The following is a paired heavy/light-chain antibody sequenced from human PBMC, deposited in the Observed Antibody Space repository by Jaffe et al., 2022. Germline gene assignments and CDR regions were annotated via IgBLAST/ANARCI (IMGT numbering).Heavy chain of an antibody. D-gene: IGHD3-9*01. Sequence: EVQLLESGGGLVQPGGSRRLSCAASGFTFSTYAMTWVRRAPGKGLEWVASLSGSAGHTYYAESVQGRFTISRDNSKDMLYLRMNSLRPEDTAVYYCARGIETRGWRDLLTGYFPVYYFDFWGQGTRVTVSS. J-gene: IGHJ4*02. V-gene: IGHV3-23*01. CDR1: GFTFSTYA. CDR3: ARGIETRGWRDLLTGYFPVYYFDF. CDR2: LSGSAGHT.
Light chain of an antibody. CDR3: QQYYNIPFT. Sequence: DIVMTQSPDSLAVSLGERATINCKSSQSVLYTSNNQNHLAWYQQRPGQPPKLLVHGASTRESGVPDRFSGSGSGTNFTLAISSLQAEDVAIYYCQQYYNIPFTFGPGTQVDIK. CDR1: QSVLYTSNNQNH. CDR2: GAS. J-gene: IGKJ3*01. V-gene: IGKV4-1*01.